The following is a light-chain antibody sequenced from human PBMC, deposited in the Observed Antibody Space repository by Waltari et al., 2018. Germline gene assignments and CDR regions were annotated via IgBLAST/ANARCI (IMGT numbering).Light chain of an antibody. CDR3: QQYYNTPRT. CDR2: WAS. CDR1: ESVLYSRNHKDH. J-gene: IGKJ4*01. Sequence: DIVMTQSPESLAASLGARATINCKSSESVLYSRNHKDHLAWYQQKPGQRPKLLIYWASTRESGVPDRFSGSESETEFTLTMICRQADDVAVYYCQQYYNTPRTFGGGTKVEIK. V-gene: IGKV4-1*01.